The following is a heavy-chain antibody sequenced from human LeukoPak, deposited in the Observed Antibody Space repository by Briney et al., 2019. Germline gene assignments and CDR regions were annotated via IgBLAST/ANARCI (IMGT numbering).Heavy chain of an antibody. D-gene: IGHD6-13*01. CDR1: GYTFTSYG. CDR3: ARDPIAAAGFTYYYYYYMDV. Sequence: GASVKVSCKASGYTFTSYGISWVRQAPGQGLEWMGWINPNSGGTNYAQKFQGRVTMTRDTSISTAYMELSRLRSDDTAVYYCARDPIAAAGFTYYYYYYMDVWGKGTTVTISS. J-gene: IGHJ6*03. V-gene: IGHV1-2*02. CDR2: INPNSGGT.